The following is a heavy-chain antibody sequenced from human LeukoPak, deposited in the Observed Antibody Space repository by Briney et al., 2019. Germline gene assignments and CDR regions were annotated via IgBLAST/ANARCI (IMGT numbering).Heavy chain of an antibody. J-gene: IGHJ6*03. Sequence: PGGSLRLSCAASEFTFSTYAMHWVRQAPGKGLEWVAVISYDGSNKYYADSVKGRFTISRDNSKNSLYLQMNSLRAADTAVYYCARDSLRTALYYMDVWGKGTTVTVSS. CDR1: EFTFSTYA. CDR2: ISYDGSNK. V-gene: IGHV3-30*04. CDR3: ARDSLRTALYYMDV.